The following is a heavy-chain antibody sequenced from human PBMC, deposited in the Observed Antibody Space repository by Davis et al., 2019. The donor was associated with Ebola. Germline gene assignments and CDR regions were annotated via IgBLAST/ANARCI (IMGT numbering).Heavy chain of an antibody. D-gene: IGHD1-20*01. Sequence: GESLKISCKGSGYDFTSSWIAWVRLMPGKGLEWLGLIYTGDSDTRYSPSFRGQVTISADKSIRTAYLQWSSLKASDTAIYFCASLRRTITGMDDGFDIWGQGTKVTVSS. CDR2: IYTGDSDT. CDR1: GYDFTSSW. CDR3: ASLRRTITGMDDGFDI. J-gene: IGHJ3*02. V-gene: IGHV5-51*01.